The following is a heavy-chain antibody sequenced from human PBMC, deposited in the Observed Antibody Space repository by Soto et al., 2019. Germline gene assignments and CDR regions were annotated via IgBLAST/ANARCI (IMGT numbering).Heavy chain of an antibody. Sequence: GESLKISCKGSGYSFTSYWIGWVRQMPGKGLEWMGIIYPGDSDTRYSPSFQGQVTISADKSISTAYLQWSSLKASDTAMYYCARHLRRRYYYDSSGFPSAFDYWGQGTLVTVSS. CDR3: ARHLRRRYYYDSSGFPSAFDY. CDR1: GYSFTSYW. D-gene: IGHD3-22*01. V-gene: IGHV5-51*01. J-gene: IGHJ4*02. CDR2: IYPGDSDT.